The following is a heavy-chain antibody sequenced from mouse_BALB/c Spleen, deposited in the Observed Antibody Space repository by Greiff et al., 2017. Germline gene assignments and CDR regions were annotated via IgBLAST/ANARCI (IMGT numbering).Heavy chain of an antibody. CDR3: AREEYDTIPFAY. CDR1: GFTFSSYA. J-gene: IGHJ3*01. V-gene: IGHV5-9-3*01. D-gene: IGHD2-10*02. Sequence: EVQLQESGGGLVKPGGSLKLSCAASGFTFSSYAMSWVRQTPEKRLEWVATISSGGSYTYYPDSVKGRFTIARDNAKNTLYLQMSSLRSEDTAMYYCAREEYDTIPFAYWGQGTLVTVSA. CDR2: ISSGGSYT.